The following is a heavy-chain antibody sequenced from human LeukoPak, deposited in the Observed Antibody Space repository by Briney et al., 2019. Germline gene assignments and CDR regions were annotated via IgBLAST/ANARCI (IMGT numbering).Heavy chain of an antibody. Sequence: GESLKISCKRSGYSFRNYWIAWVRQMPGKGREWMRIIYPTDSDTRYSPSFEGQVTISADKSISTAYLQWTSLKASDTAMYYCARHPGSGMDVWGQGTTVTVSS. CDR1: GYSFRNYW. J-gene: IGHJ6*02. CDR3: ARHPGSGMDV. CDR2: IYPTDSDT. V-gene: IGHV5-51*01.